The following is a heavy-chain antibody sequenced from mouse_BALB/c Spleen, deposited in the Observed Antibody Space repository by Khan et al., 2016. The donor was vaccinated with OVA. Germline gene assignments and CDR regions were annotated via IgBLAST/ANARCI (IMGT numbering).Heavy chain of an antibody. CDR3: ARDGSRYNYAMDY. V-gene: IGHV3-2*02. CDR2: INYSGST. Sequence: EVQLVESGPGLVNPSQSLSLTCTVTGYSITSDYAWNWIRQFPGNKLEWMGYINYSGSTNYNPALKSRISITRDTSKNQFFLQLNSVTTEDTVTYYCARDGSRYNYAMDYWGQGTSVTVSS. J-gene: IGHJ4*01. CDR1: GYSITSDYA. D-gene: IGHD2-3*01.